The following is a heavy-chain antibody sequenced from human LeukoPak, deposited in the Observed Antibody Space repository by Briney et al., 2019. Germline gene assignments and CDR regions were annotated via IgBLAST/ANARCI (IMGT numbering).Heavy chain of an antibody. CDR1: GFTFSSYA. D-gene: IGHD2-15*01. CDR2: ISGSGGST. J-gene: IGHJ1*01. Sequence: GGSLRHSCAASGFTFSSYAMSWVRQAPGKGLEWVSAISGSGGSTYYADSVKGRFTISRDNSKNTLYLQMNSLRAEDTAVYYCAKDKSCSGGSCYHPEYFQHWGQGTLVTVSS. V-gene: IGHV3-23*01. CDR3: AKDKSCSGGSCYHPEYFQH.